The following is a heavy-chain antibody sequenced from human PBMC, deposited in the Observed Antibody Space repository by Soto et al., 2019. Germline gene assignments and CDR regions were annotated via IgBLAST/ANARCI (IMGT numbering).Heavy chain of an antibody. J-gene: IGHJ3*02. D-gene: IGHD6-6*01. CDR1: GYTFTSYG. CDR2: ISAYNGNT. CDR3: ARVRAARPNDAFDI. Sequence: ASVNVSCKASGYTFTSYGISWVRQAPGQGLEWMGWISAYNGNTNYAQKLQGRVTMTTDTSTSTAYMELRSLRSDDTAVYYCARVRAARPNDAFDIWGQGTMVTVSS. V-gene: IGHV1-18*01.